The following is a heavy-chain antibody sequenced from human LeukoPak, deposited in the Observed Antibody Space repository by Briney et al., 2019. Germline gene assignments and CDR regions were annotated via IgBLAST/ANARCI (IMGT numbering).Heavy chain of an antibody. Sequence: GASVKVSCKVSGYTLTELSMYWVRQAPGKGLEWMGGFDPEDGETIYAQKFQGRVTMTEDTSTDTAYMELSSLRSEDTAVYYCATDGYSSGWYRLPLTPWDAFDIWGQGTMVTVSS. V-gene: IGHV1-24*01. J-gene: IGHJ3*02. CDR1: GYTLTELS. D-gene: IGHD6-19*01. CDR2: FDPEDGET. CDR3: ATDGYSSGWYRLPLTPWDAFDI.